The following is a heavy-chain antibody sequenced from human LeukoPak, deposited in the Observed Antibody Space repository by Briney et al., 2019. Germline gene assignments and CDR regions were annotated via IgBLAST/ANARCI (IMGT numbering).Heavy chain of an antibody. CDR2: ISSSGSTI. CDR1: GFTFSSYE. Sequence: GGSLRLSCAASGFTFSSYEMNWVRQAPGKGLEWVSYISSSGSTIYYADSVKGRFTISRDNAKNPLYLQMNSLRAEDTAVYYCAREKGYGDYSDAFDIWGQGTMVTVSS. J-gene: IGHJ3*02. D-gene: IGHD4-17*01. V-gene: IGHV3-48*03. CDR3: AREKGYGDYSDAFDI.